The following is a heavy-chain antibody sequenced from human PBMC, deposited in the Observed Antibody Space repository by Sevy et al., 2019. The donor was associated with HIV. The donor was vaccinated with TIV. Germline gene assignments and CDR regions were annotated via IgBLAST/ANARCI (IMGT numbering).Heavy chain of an antibody. J-gene: IGHJ4*02. CDR2: INPSGGLT. D-gene: IGHD5-18*01. V-gene: IGHV1-46*01. CDR3: AIAPYSYGYNYFDF. Sequence: ASVKVSCKASGDTLTSYYIHWVRQAPGQGLEWMGMINPSGGLTSYAQKFQGRVTMTRDTSTTTVYMELTSLRSEDRAVYYCAIAPYSYGYNYFDFWGQGTLVTVSS. CDR1: GDTLTSYY.